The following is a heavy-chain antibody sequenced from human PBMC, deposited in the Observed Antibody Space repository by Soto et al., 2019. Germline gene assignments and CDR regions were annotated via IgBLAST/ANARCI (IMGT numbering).Heavy chain of an antibody. Sequence: PGGSLRLSCAASGFTFTSYWMNWVRQAPGKGLEWVSSISSSSSYIYYADSVKGRFTISRDNAKNSLYLQMNSLRAEDTAVYYCASLSRFYADYWGQGTLVTVSS. CDR1: GFTFTSYW. CDR3: ASLSRFYADY. V-gene: IGHV3-21*01. D-gene: IGHD3-10*01. J-gene: IGHJ4*02. CDR2: ISSSSSYI.